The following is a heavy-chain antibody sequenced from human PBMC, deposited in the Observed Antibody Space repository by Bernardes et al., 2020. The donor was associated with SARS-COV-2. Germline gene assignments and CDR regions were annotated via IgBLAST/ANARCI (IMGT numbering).Heavy chain of an antibody. V-gene: IGHV4-34*01. D-gene: IGHD6-19*01. CDR1: GGSFSGYY. J-gene: IGHJ1*01. Sequence: SETLSLTCAVYGGSFSGYYWSWIRQPPGKGLEWIGEINHSGSTNYNPSLKSRVTISVDTSKNQFSLKLSSVTAADTAVYYCARAAGQWLAGGAEYFQHWGQGTLVTVSS. CDR3: ARAAGQWLAGGAEYFQH. CDR2: INHSGST.